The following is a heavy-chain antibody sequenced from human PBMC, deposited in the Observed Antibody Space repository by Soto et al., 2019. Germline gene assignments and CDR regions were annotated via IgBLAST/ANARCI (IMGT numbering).Heavy chain of an antibody. J-gene: IGHJ3*01. D-gene: IGHD7-27*01. CDR1: GFIFNIYT. V-gene: IGHV3-23*01. Sequence: VQLLESGGDLVQPGGSLRLSCVASGFIFNIYTMSWVRQAPGKGLEWVSTSGGTDGDSDGVPWYEDSVKGRFTISRDSSANTLFLHMDNLRAEDSALYYCVKRGRNWGAFDFWGQGTTVVVSA. CDR3: VKRGRNWGAFDF. CDR2: SGGTDGDSDGVP.